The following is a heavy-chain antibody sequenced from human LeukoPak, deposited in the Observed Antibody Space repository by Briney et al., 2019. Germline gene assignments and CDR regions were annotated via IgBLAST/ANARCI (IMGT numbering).Heavy chain of an antibody. V-gene: IGHV3-7*03. CDR1: GFTFSSYW. CDR3: ARGGGLDV. D-gene: IGHD3-16*01. CDR2: INHNGNVN. Sequence: GGSLRLSCAASGFTFSSYWMNWAHQAPGKGLEWVASINHNGNVNYYVDSVKGRFTISRDNAKNSLYLQMSNLRAEDTAVYFCARGGGLDVWGQGATVTVSS. J-gene: IGHJ6*02.